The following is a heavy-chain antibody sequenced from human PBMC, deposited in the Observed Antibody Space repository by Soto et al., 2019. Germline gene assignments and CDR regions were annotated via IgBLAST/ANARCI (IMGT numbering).Heavy chain of an antibody. J-gene: IGHJ5*02. CDR1: GGSINSSSYF. Sequence: LSLTCSVSGGSINSSSYFWGWVRQPPGKGLEWIGSIYYSGSTYYNPSLRSRVTISVDTSKNQFSLKLSSVTAADTAVFYCARNSSSGSRNWFDPWGQGTLVTVSS. CDR2: IYYSGST. CDR3: ARNSSSGSRNWFDP. V-gene: IGHV4-39*01. D-gene: IGHD6-19*01.